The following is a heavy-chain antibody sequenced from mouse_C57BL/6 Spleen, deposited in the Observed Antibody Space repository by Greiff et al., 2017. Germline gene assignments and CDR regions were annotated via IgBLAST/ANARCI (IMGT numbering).Heavy chain of an antibody. CDR2: IYPGNGDT. J-gene: IGHJ2*01. CDR1: GYAFSSSW. D-gene: IGHD1-1*01. CDR3: ARSDYYVVYFDY. Sequence: QVQLQPSGPELVKPGASVKISCKASGYAFSSSWMNWVKQRPGKGLEWIGRIYPGNGDTHYNGKFKGKATLTADNAASTAYMQLSSLTSEDSAVYFCARSDYYVVYFDYWGQGTTLTVSS. V-gene: IGHV1-82*01.